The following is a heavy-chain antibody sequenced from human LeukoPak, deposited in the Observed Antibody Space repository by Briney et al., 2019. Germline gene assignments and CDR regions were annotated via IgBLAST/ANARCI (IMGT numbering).Heavy chain of an antibody. J-gene: IGHJ4*02. CDR2: IKQDGSDR. Sequence: PGGSLRLSCAASGFTFSSYWMSWVRQAPGRGLEWVANIKQDGSDRYYMDSVRGRFTISRDNANNSLYLQMNSLRAEDTAVYYCAREEGYVDFWSGPSATWGQGTLVTVSS. D-gene: IGHD3-3*01. V-gene: IGHV3-7*01. CDR1: GFTFSSYW. CDR3: AREEGYVDFWSGPSAT.